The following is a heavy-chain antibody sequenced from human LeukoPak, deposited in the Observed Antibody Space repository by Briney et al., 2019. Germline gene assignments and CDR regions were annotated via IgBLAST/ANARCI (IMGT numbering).Heavy chain of an antibody. Sequence: SETLSLTCAVSDDSFSSHYWTWIRQPPGKGLEWIGYISYIGSTDYNPSLKSRVTISIDTSKNQFSLKLTSVTAADTAVYYCARDLVTVTKGFDIWGQGTMVSVSS. D-gene: IGHD4-17*01. CDR1: DDSFSSHY. J-gene: IGHJ3*02. V-gene: IGHV4-59*11. CDR2: ISYIGST. CDR3: ARDLVTVTKGFDI.